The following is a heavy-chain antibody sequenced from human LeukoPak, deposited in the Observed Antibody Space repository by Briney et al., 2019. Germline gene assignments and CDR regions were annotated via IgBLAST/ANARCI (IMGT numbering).Heavy chain of an antibody. CDR1: GDSISNYF. Sequence: KSSETLSLTCTVSGDSISNYFWSWIRQPPGKGLEWIGYMFYSGRTNYNPSLKSRVTIAVDTSKNQFSLNLSSVTAADTAMYYCARGRGQMRIYYFDYWGQGTLVTVSS. J-gene: IGHJ4*02. CDR2: MFYSGRT. CDR3: ARGRGQMRIYYFDY. D-gene: IGHD2-15*01. V-gene: IGHV4-59*12.